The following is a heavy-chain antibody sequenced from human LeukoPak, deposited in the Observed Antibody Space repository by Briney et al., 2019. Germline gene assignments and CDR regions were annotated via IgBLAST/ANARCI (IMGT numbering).Heavy chain of an antibody. CDR1: GFTFDDYA. V-gene: IGHV3-9*01. CDR2: ISWNSGSI. D-gene: IGHD3-22*01. J-gene: IGHJ4*02. Sequence: GGSLRLSCAVSGFTFDDYAMHWVRQAPGKGLEWVSGISWNSGSIGYADSVKGRFTISRDNAKNSLYLQMNSLRAEDTALYYCAKARGENYYDSSGYYLFWGQGTLVTVSS. CDR3: AKARGENYYDSSGYYLF.